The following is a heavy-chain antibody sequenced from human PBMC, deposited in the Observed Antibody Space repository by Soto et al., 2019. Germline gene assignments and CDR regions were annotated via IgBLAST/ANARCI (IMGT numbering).Heavy chain of an antibody. CDR2: ISGSGGST. Sequence: EVQLLESGGGLVQPGGSLRLSCAASGFTFSSYAMSWVRQAPGKGLEWVSAISGSGGSTYYADSVTGRFTISRDNSKNTLYLQMNSLRAEDTAVYYCAKPVGGYCSGGSCSVDYWGQGTLVTVSS. V-gene: IGHV3-23*01. CDR3: AKPVGGYCSGGSCSVDY. CDR1: GFTFSSYA. D-gene: IGHD2-15*01. J-gene: IGHJ4*02.